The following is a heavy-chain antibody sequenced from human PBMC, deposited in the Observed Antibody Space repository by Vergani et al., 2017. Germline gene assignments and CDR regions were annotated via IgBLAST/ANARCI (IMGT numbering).Heavy chain of an antibody. J-gene: IGHJ6*02. CDR2: IYYSEST. D-gene: IGHD2-15*01. V-gene: IGHV4-59*01. Sequence: QVQLQESGPGLVKPSETLSLTCTVSGGSISSYYWSWIRQPPGKGLEWIGHIYYSESTNYNPSLKSRVTISVDTSKNQFSLKLSSVTAADTAVYYCARDQGYCSGGSCYSYYYYGMDVWGQGTTVTVSS. CDR1: GGSISSYY. CDR3: ARDQGYCSGGSCYSYYYYGMDV.